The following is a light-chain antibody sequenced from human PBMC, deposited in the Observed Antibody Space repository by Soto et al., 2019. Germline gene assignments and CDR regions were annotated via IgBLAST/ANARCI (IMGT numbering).Light chain of an antibody. V-gene: IGKV3-15*01. CDR1: QRISSK. J-gene: IGKJ5*01. Sequence: EIVMTQSPASLSVSPGEGGTLSWRASQRISSKVGWYQQKPGQAPRLLIYGASTRATGVPPRFSGSGSGTEFTLTISSLQSEDFAVYYCQQYNIWSSITFGQGTRLEIK. CDR2: GAS. CDR3: QQYNIWSSIT.